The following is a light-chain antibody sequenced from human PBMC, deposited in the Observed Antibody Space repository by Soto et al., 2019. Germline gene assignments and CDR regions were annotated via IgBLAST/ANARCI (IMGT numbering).Light chain of an antibody. CDR2: AAS. J-gene: IGKJ5*01. V-gene: IGKV1-39*01. CDR1: QDIRNG. CDR3: AVRYSPPHS. Sequence: SSLSASVRDRVTISWRASQDIRNGLGWYQQKPGKAPKLLIYAASSLQSGVPSRFSGSGSGTDFTLTICSLQPEDFTTYKCAVRYSPPHSFAHRSRLE.